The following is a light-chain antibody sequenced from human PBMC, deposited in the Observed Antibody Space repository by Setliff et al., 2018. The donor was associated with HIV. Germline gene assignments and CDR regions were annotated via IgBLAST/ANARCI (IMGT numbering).Light chain of an antibody. CDR3: CSYAGSYTSLYV. CDR2: DVT. V-gene: IGLV2-11*01. J-gene: IGLJ1*01. Sequence: QSVLTQPRSVSGSPGQSVTISCTGTSSDVGGYNYVSWYQHLPGKAPKLMIYDVTKRPSGVPDRFSGSKSGNTASLTISGLRSEDEADYYCCSYAGSYTSLYVFGTGTKV. CDR1: SSDVGGYNY.